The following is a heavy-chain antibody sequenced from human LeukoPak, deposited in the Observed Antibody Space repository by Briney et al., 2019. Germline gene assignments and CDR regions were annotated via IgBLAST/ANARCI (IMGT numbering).Heavy chain of an antibody. CDR3: ASLSIVVVTARYFQH. Sequence: PSETLSLTCTVSGGSISSSIYSWGWIRQPPGKGLEWIGSISYSGSTYYNPSLKSRVTISVDTSKNQFSLKLSSVTAADTAVYYCASLSIVVVTARYFQHWGQGTLVTVSS. D-gene: IGHD2-21*02. J-gene: IGHJ1*01. CDR2: ISYSGST. V-gene: IGHV4-39*01. CDR1: GGSISSSIYS.